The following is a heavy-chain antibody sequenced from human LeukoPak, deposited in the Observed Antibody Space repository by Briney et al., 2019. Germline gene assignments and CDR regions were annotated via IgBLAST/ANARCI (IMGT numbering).Heavy chain of an antibody. CDR2: IKSKTDGGTT. CDR3: TTGRGSGSPLGY. V-gene: IGHV3-15*01. Sequence: GGSLRLSCAASGFTFSSYWMSWVRQAPGKGLEWVGRIKSKTDGGTTDYAAPVKGRFTISRDDSKNTLYLQMNSLKTEDTAVYYCTTGRGSGSPLGYWGQGTLVSVSS. J-gene: IGHJ4*02. CDR1: GFTFSSYW. D-gene: IGHD3-10*01.